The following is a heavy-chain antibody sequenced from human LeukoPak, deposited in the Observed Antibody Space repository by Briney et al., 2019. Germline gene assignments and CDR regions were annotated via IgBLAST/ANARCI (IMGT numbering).Heavy chain of an antibody. J-gene: IGHJ4*02. D-gene: IGHD6-6*01. V-gene: IGHV5-51*01. CDR1: GYDFTSHW. Sequence: GESLKISCRVSGYDFTSHWIAWVRQMPGRGLEWVGFIYPADYDTRYSPSFQGQVTISADRSVTTAYLQWSSLKASDTAVYFCARGLGYSTSSISFDSWGQGTLVTVSS. CDR2: IYPADYDT. CDR3: ARGLGYSTSSISFDS.